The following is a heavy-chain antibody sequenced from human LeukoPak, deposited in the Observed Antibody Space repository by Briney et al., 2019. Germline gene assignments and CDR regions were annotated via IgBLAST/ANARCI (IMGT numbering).Heavy chain of an antibody. CDR1: GGTFSSYA. J-gene: IGHJ4*02. CDR3: ANPRCSSTSCYPGVFDY. D-gene: IGHD2-2*01. CDR2: IIPILGIA. V-gene: IGHV1-69*04. Sequence: ASVKVSCKASGGTFSSYAISWVRQAPGQELEWMGRIIPILGIANYAQKFQGRVTITADKSTSTAYMELSSLRSEDTAVYYCANPRCSSTSCYPGVFDYWGQGTLVTVSS.